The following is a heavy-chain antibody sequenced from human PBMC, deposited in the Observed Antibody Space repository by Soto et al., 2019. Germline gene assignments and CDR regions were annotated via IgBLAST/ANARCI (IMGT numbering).Heavy chain of an antibody. D-gene: IGHD3-10*01. V-gene: IGHV2-5*02. CDR1: GFSLNTYDMG. CDR3: THARPYAELNFDQ. Sequence: QITLKESGPTLVKPTQTLTLTCTFSGFSLNTYDMGVGWIRQPPGKALEWLTLIYWDGDTRDSPSLKGRLAITKDTSRNQVALTMTNMDPGDTATYFCTHARPYAELNFDQWGPGTLVTVSS. J-gene: IGHJ4*02. CDR2: IYWDGDT.